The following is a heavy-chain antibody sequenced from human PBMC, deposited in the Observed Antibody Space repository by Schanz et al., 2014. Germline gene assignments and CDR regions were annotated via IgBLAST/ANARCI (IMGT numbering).Heavy chain of an antibody. V-gene: IGHV3-7*01. CDR3: VRDRGFCANDICWLRYYMDV. CDR2: IKQEGDEK. D-gene: IGHD2-8*01. Sequence: EVQVVESGGGLVQPGGSLRLSCVVSGFNFRNYWMSWVRQAPGKGLEWVASIKQEGDEKNYVDSVKGRFTISRDNAKNSLFLQMNSLRADDTAVYYCVRDRGFCANDICWLRYYMDVWGNGTTVTVSS. CDR1: GFNFRNYW. J-gene: IGHJ6*03.